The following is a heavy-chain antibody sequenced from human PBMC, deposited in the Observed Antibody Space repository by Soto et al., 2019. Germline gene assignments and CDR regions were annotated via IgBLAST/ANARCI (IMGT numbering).Heavy chain of an antibody. D-gene: IGHD3-10*01. CDR3: ARDQGVLLWFGELSSVDY. V-gene: IGHV3-30-3*01. J-gene: IGHJ4*02. Sequence: GGSLRLSCAASGFTFSSYAMHWVRQAPGKGLEWVAVISYDGSNKYYADSVKGRFTISRDNSKNTLYLQMNSLRAEDTAVYYCARDQGVLLWFGELSSVDYWGQGTLVTVSS. CDR1: GFTFSSYA. CDR2: ISYDGSNK.